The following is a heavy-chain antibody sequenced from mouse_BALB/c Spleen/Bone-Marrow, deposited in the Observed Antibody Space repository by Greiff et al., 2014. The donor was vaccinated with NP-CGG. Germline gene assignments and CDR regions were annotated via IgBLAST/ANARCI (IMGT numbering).Heavy chain of an antibody. Sequence: VKPVESGAELARPGASVKLSCEASGYIFTSYWMQWVKQRPGQGLDWIGAIFPGDGDTRYTQKFKGKATLTADKSSSTAFMQLSSLASEDSAVYYCAREGGYWGQGTTLRVSS. CDR2: IFPGDGDT. J-gene: IGHJ2*01. V-gene: IGHV1-87*01. CDR3: AREGGY. CDR1: GYIFTSYW.